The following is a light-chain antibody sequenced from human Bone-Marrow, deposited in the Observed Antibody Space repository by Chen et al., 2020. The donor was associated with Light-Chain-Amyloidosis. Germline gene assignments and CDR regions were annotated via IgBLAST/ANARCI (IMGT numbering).Light chain of an antibody. CDR1: QSVLSSFNNKYQ. V-gene: IGKV4-1*01. CDR2: WVS. Sequence: DIVMTQSPDSLAVSLGERATINCKSSQSVLSSFNNKYQLAWYRQKPGQPPKLLIYWVSVREFDVPDRFSGSGSGTDFTLTISSVQAADGAVYYCHQYFSVPYTFGQGTRLEIK. CDR3: HQYFSVPYT. J-gene: IGKJ2*01.